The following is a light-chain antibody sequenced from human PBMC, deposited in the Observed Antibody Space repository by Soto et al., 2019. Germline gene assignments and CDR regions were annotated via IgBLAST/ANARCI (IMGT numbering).Light chain of an antibody. CDR2: KAS. CDR1: QNIVSW. V-gene: IGKV1-5*03. CDR3: QQYDTYSWT. Sequence: IQMTQSPSTLSASVGDRVTITCRASQNIVSWLAWYQQKPGKAPKLLIYKASPLENGVPSRFSGSGSGTEFTLTISSLQPDDFATYYCQQYDTYSWTFGQGTRVEIK. J-gene: IGKJ1*01.